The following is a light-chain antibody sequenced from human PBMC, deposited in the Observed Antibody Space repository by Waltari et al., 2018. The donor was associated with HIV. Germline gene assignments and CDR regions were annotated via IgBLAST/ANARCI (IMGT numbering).Light chain of an antibody. V-gene: IGLV1-40*01. CDR1: SSSIGADFD. CDR2: ANT. J-gene: IGLJ1*01. Sequence: QSMLTQTPSLSGAPGQRVTVSCTGSSSSIGADFDVHWYQQLPGAAPQLLVYANTDRPSGVPDRFSGSESGTSASLAITGLQPEEEADYYCQSYDSSLSGYVFGTGTKVTVL. CDR3: QSYDSSLSGYV.